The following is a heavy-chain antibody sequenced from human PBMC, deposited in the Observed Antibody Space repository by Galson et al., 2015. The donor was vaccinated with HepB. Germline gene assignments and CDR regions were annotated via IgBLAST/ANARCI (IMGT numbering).Heavy chain of an antibody. V-gene: IGHV1-24*01. Sequence: SCKVSGYTLTELSMHWVRQAPGKGLEWMGGFDPEDGETIYAQKFQGRVTMTEDTSTDTAYMELSSLRSEDTAVYYCATAAYYDFWSGYYTLWRYWGQGTLVTVSS. CDR2: FDPEDGET. J-gene: IGHJ4*02. D-gene: IGHD3-3*01. CDR1: GYTLTELS. CDR3: ATAAYYDFWSGYYTLWRY.